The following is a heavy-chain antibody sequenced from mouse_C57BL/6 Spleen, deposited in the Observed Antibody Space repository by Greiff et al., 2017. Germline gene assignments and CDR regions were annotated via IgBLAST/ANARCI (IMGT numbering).Heavy chain of an antibody. CDR1: GFTFSDYG. D-gene: IGHD2-4*01. V-gene: IGHV5-17*01. Sequence: EVKVVESGGGLVKPGGSLKLSCAASGFTFSDYGMHWVRQAPEKGLEWVAYISSGSSTIYYADTVKGRFTISRDNAKNTLFLQMTSLRSEDTAMYYCARRDYALFAYWGQGTLVTVSA. CDR3: ARRDYALFAY. J-gene: IGHJ3*01. CDR2: ISSGSSTI.